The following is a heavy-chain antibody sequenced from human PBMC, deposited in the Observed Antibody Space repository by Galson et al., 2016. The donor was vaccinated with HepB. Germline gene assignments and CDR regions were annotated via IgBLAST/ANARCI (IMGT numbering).Heavy chain of an antibody. Sequence: SVKVSCKASGYTFSNYDIDWVRQAPGQGPEWMAWMNPKSGNTGYAQSFKARVTMTRDTSISTAYMELYSLTSEDTAVYFCARGGTLSKTNLYGMDVWGQGTTVTVSS. D-gene: IGHD2-8*01. CDR2: MNPKSGNT. CDR3: ARGGTLSKTNLYGMDV. J-gene: IGHJ6*02. CDR1: GYTFSNYD. V-gene: IGHV1-8*01.